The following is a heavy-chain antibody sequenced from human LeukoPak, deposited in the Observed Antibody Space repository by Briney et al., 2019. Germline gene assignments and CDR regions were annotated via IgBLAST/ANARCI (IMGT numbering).Heavy chain of an antibody. V-gene: IGHV3-21*01. CDR1: GFTFSSYG. CDR3: ARDELWSGSAVGY. CDR2: ISSSSSYI. J-gene: IGHJ4*02. D-gene: IGHD3-3*01. Sequence: GGSLRLSCAASGFTFSSYGMHWVRQAPGKGLEWVSSISSSSSYIYYADSVKGRFTISRDNAKNSLYLQMNSLRAEDTAVYYCARDELWSGSAVGYWGQGTLVTVSS.